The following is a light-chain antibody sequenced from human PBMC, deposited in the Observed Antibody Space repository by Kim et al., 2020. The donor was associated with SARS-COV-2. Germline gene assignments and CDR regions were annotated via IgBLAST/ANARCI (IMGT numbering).Light chain of an antibody. CDR1: SSNIGDNY. Sequence: QSVLTQPPSVSAAPGQKVTISCSGSSSNIGDNYVSWYQQVPGTAPKLLIYDNNKRPSGIPDRFSGSKSGTSASLGITGLQTGDEAEYYCGTWDKSLSAGVFGGGTQLTVL. CDR3: GTWDKSLSAGV. V-gene: IGLV1-51*01. J-gene: IGLJ2*01. CDR2: DNN.